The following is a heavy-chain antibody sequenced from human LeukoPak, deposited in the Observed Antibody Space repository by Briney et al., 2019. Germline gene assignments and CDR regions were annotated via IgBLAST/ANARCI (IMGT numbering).Heavy chain of an antibody. CDR3: ARVTARTYYYDSDDI. Sequence: SETLSLTCAVYGGSFSGYHWSWIRQPPGKGLEWIGEINHSGSTNYNPSLKSRVTISVDTSKNQFSLKLSSVTAADTAVYYCARVTARTYYYDSDDIWGQGTMVTVSS. CDR1: GGSFSGYH. CDR2: INHSGST. V-gene: IGHV4-34*01. J-gene: IGHJ3*02. D-gene: IGHD3-22*01.